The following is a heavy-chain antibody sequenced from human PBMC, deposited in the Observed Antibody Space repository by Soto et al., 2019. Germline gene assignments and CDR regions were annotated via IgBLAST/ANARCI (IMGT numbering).Heavy chain of an antibody. D-gene: IGHD6-13*01. J-gene: IGHJ4*02. CDR2: ISGSGGST. CDR3: AKSWYSSSWSLDYFDY. V-gene: IGHV3-23*01. Sequence: EVQLLESGGGLVQPGGSLRLSCAASGFTFNNYAMSWVRQAPGKGLEWVSGISGSGGSTYYGDSVKGRFTISRDNSKNTLYLQMNSLRAEDTAVYYCAKSWYSSSWSLDYFDYWGQGTLVTVSS. CDR1: GFTFNNYA.